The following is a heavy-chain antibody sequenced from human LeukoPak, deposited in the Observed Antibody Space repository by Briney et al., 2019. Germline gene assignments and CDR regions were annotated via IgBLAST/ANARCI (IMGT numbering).Heavy chain of an antibody. CDR2: IRSKANSYAT. CDR3: TRDIDYYYGSGSYYNYYGMDV. Sequence: GGPLRLSCAASGFTFSGSAMHWVRQASGKGVEWVGRIRSKANSYATAYAASVKGRFTISRDDSKNTAYLQMNSLKTEDTTVYYCTRDIDYYYGSGSYYNYYGMDVWGQGTTVTVSS. J-gene: IGHJ6*02. CDR1: GFTFSGSA. V-gene: IGHV3-73*01. D-gene: IGHD3-10*01.